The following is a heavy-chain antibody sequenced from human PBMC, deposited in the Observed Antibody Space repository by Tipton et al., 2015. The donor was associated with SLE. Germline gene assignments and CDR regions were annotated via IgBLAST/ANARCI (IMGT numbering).Heavy chain of an antibody. CDR1: GFTFTSYA. Sequence: SLRLSCAASGFTFTSYAMSWVRQAPGKGLEWVSAISGSGDSTYYADSVKGRFTISRDNSKNTLYLQMNSLRAEDTAVYYCTKNKFDTYYDFWSGYLFDYWGQGTLVTVSS. V-gene: IGHV3-23*01. CDR3: TKNKFDTYYDFWSGYLFDY. D-gene: IGHD3-3*01. CDR2: ISGSGDST. J-gene: IGHJ4*02.